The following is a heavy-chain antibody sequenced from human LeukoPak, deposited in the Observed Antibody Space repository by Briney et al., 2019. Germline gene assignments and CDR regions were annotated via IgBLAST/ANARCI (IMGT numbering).Heavy chain of an antibody. CDR3: ARGYKWLRLDYYYMDV. CDR1: GYTFTSHY. D-gene: IGHD5-12*01. V-gene: IGHV1-46*01. Sequence: ASVKISCKASGYTFTSHYIHWVRQAPGQGLEWMGLINPSGGSTTYAQKFQGRVSMTRDTTTRTVYMELSSLRSEDTAVYYCARGYKWLRLDYYYMDVWGEGTTVTISS. CDR2: INPSGGST. J-gene: IGHJ6*03.